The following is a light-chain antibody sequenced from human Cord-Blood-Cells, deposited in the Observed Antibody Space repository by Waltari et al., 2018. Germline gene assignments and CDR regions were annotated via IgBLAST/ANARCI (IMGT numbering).Light chain of an antibody. J-gene: IGLJ1*01. CDR2: EVS. Sequence: QSALTQPASVSGSPGQSITISCPGTSSDVGSYNLVSSYQQHPGKAPKLMIYEVSKRPSGVSNRFSGSKSGNTASLTISGLQAEDEADYYCCSYAGSSTLYVFGTGTKVTVL. CDR3: CSYAGSSTLYV. V-gene: IGLV2-23*02. CDR1: SSDVGSYNL.